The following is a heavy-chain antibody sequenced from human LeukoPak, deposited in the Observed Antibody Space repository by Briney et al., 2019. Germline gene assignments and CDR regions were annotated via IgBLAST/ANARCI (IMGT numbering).Heavy chain of an antibody. V-gene: IGHV3-48*01. CDR2: ISSSSTI. Sequence: GGSLRLSCAASGFTFSSYSMNWVRQAPGKGLEWVSYISSSSTIYYADSVKDRFTISRDNAKNSLYLQMNSLRAEDTAVYYCARDQSVLLWFGESNWFDPWGQGTLVTVSS. CDR3: ARDQSVLLWFGESNWFDP. CDR1: GFTFSSYS. J-gene: IGHJ5*02. D-gene: IGHD3-10*01.